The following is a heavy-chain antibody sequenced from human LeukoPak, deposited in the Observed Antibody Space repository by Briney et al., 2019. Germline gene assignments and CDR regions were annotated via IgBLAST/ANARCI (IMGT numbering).Heavy chain of an antibody. D-gene: IGHD3-22*01. CDR1: GFTFSSYA. Sequence: PGGSLRLSCAASGFTFSSYAMSWVRQAPGKGLEWVSAISGSGGSTYYADPVKGRFTISRDNSKNTLYLQMNSLRAEDTAVYYCAKDQDFYYYDSSGKGPFDYWGQGTLVTVSS. J-gene: IGHJ4*02. CDR2: ISGSGGST. CDR3: AKDQDFYYYDSSGKGPFDY. V-gene: IGHV3-23*01.